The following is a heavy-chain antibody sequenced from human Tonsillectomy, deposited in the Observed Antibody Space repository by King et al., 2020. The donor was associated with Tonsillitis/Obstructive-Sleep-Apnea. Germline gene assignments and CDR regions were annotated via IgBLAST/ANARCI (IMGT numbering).Heavy chain of an antibody. CDR2: ISYDGSNK. D-gene: IGHD3-10*01. V-gene: IGHV3-30*04. CDR1: GFTFSSYA. J-gene: IGHJ6*02. CDR3: AGGPPDPSADHGSANDRGMDV. Sequence: VQLVESGGGVVQPGRSLRLSCAASGFTFSSYAMHWVRQAPGKGLEWVAVISYDGSNKYYAVSVKGRFTISRDNSKNTLYLQMNSLRAKDTAVYYCAGGPPDPSADHGSANDRGMDVWGQGTTVTVSS.